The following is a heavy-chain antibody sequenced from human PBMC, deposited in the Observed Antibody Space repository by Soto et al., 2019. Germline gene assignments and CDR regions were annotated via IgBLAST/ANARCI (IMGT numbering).Heavy chain of an antibody. CDR3: ARHTPAISISDH. CDR1: GGSISSSSYY. J-gene: IGHJ4*02. D-gene: IGHD2-15*01. Sequence: QLQLQESGPGLVKPSETLSLTCTVSGGSISSSSYYWGWIRQPPGKGLEWIGSIYYSGSTYYNPSLMRRVTISVDTSKHQCSLKLSSVTAADTAVYYCARHTPAISISDHWGQGTLVTVSS. CDR2: IYYSGST. V-gene: IGHV4-39*01.